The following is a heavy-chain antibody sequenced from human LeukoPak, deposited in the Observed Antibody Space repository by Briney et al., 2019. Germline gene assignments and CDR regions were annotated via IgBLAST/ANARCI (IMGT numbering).Heavy chain of an antibody. Sequence: SETLSLTCTVSGGSFSPSYWSWVRQPPGKGLEWMGYIYDSGSTNYNASSKSRVIISVVTSTNHFSLKLSSVTAADTAVYYWAREHYGSGTGTYPNWGQGTLVTVSS. CDR3: AREHYGSGTGTYPN. D-gene: IGHD3-10*01. CDR2: IYDSGST. CDR1: GGSFSPSY. J-gene: IGHJ4*02. V-gene: IGHV4-59*01.